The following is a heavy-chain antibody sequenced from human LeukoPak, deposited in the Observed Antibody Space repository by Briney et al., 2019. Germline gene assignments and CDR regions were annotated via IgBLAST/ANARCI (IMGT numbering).Heavy chain of an antibody. J-gene: IGHJ5*02. CDR1: GFTFSSYA. CDR2: ISYDGSNK. Sequence: GGSLRLSCAASGFTFSSYAMHWVRQAPGKGLEWVAVISYDGSNKYYADSVKGRFTISRDNSKNTLCLQMNSLRAEDTAVYYCARDSTPYDFWSGYYVGGWFDPWGQGTLVTVSS. V-gene: IGHV3-30-3*01. D-gene: IGHD3-3*01. CDR3: ARDSTPYDFWSGYYVGGWFDP.